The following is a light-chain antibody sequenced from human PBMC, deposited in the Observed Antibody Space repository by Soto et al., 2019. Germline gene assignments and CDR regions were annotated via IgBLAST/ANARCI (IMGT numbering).Light chain of an antibody. CDR1: QDISGW. CDR2: AAS. J-gene: IGKJ1*01. V-gene: IGKV1D-12*01. CDR3: QQANSFPRT. Sequence: DIQMTQSPSSVSASVGDRVTITCRASQDISGWLAWFQQKPGKAPNLLIYAASILQSGVPSRFSGSGSVTHFTLTITYLKPEDFATYYCQQANSFPRTFGQGTKVEL.